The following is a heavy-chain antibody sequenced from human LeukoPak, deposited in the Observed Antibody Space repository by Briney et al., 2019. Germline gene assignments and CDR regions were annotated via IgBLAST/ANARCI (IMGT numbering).Heavy chain of an antibody. CDR2: IYHSGST. CDR1: GYSISSGYY. Sequence: SETLSLTCAVPGYSISSGYYWGWIRQPPGKGLEWIGSIYHSGSTYYNPSLKSRVTISVDTSKNQFSLKLSSVTAADTAVYYCAREAAAGTWFDYWGQGTLVTVSS. V-gene: IGHV4-38-2*02. D-gene: IGHD6-13*01. CDR3: AREAAAGTWFDY. J-gene: IGHJ4*02.